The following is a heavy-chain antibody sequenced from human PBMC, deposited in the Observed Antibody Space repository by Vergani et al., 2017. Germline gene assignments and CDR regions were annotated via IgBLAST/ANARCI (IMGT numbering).Heavy chain of an antibody. D-gene: IGHD3-10*01. Sequence: VQLVESGGGVVQPGRSLRLSCTPSSFKLGDYAMNWVRQAPGKGLEWVSGMSGSGVSAYYTDSVKGRFTISRDNSKNMLFLQMNNLRTEDTAIYYCAKQYFVSGNYLFDYWGQGTLVTVSS. CDR1: SFKLGDYA. CDR2: MSGSGVSA. J-gene: IGHJ4*02. V-gene: IGHV3-23*04. CDR3: AKQYFVSGNYLFDY.